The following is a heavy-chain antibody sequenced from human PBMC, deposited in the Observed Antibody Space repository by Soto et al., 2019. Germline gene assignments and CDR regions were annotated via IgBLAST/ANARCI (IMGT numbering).Heavy chain of an antibody. Sequence: SETLSLTCTVSGGSISSYYWSWIRQPPGKGLEWIGYIYYSGSTNYNPSLKSRVTISVDTSKNQFSLKLSSVTAVDTAVYYCARLLFGHMVATYYYFDYWGQGTLVTVSS. CDR3: ARLLFGHMVATYYYFDY. CDR2: IYYSGST. V-gene: IGHV4-59*01. D-gene: IGHD5-12*01. CDR1: GGSISSYY. J-gene: IGHJ4*02.